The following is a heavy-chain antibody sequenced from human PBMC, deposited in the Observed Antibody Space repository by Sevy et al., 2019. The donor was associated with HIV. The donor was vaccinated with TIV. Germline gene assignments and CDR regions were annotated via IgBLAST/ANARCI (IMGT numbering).Heavy chain of an antibody. V-gene: IGHV4-4*07. D-gene: IGHD3-10*01. CDR3: ARGGVTMVRGVRYYYYYYMDV. CDR2: IYTSGST. J-gene: IGHJ6*03. CDR1: GGSISSYY. Sequence: SETLSLTCTVSGGSISSYYWSWIRQPAGKGLEWIGRIYTSGSTNYNPSPKSRVTMSVDTSKNQFSLKLSSVTAADTAVYYCARGGVTMVRGVRYYYYYYMDVWGNGTTVTVSS.